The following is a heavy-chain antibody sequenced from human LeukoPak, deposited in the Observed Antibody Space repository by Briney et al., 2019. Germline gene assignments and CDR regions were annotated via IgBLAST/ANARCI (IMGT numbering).Heavy chain of an antibody. CDR2: IKQDGSEK. CDR3: ARDCWGIKVMDGFDN. CDR1: GFSFSSDY. J-gene: IGHJ4*02. V-gene: IGHV3-7*01. Sequence: PGGSLRLSCAASGFSFSSDYMSWVRQAPGKGLEWVANIKQDGSEKKYVDSVKGRFTISRDNAKNSLYLQMNSLRAEDTAVYYCARDCWGIKVMDGFDNWGQGTLVTVSS. D-gene: IGHD2-8*01.